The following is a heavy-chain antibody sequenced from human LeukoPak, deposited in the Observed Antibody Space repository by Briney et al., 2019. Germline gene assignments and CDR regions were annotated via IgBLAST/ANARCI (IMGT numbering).Heavy chain of an antibody. CDR3: AKGNIVATIEGMLDY. CDR2: ISYDGSNK. D-gene: IGHD5-12*01. V-gene: IGHV3-30*18. J-gene: IGHJ4*02. Sequence: PGGSLRLSCAASGFTFSSYGMHWVRQAPGKGPEWVAVISYDGSNKYYADSVKGRFTISRDNSKNTLYLQMNSLRAEDTAVYYCAKGNIVATIEGMLDYWGQGTLVTVSS. CDR1: GFTFSSYG.